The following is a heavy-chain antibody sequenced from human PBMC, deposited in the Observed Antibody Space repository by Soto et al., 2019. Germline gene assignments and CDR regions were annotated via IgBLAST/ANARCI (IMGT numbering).Heavy chain of an antibody. CDR3: ARQSGMDV. V-gene: IGHV5-51*01. D-gene: IGHD5-12*01. J-gene: IGHJ6*02. Sequence: PGESLKISCKTSGYNFAGYWIGWVRQMPGKGLEWLGIIFPGDSDTKYSPSFQGQVIISADKSIRTAYLQWSSPKASDTAIYYCARQSGMDVWGQGTTVTVSS. CDR1: GYNFAGYW. CDR2: IFPGDSDT.